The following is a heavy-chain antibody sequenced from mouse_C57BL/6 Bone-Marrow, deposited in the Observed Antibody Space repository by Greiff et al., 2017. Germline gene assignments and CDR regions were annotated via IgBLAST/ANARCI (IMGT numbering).Heavy chain of an antibody. D-gene: IGHD2-3*01. CDR3: ARYDPYYAMDY. V-gene: IGHV5-6*01. J-gene: IGHJ4*01. CDR2: ISSGGSYT. Sequence: EVQLVESGGDLVKPGGSLKLSCAASGFTFSSYGMSWVRQTPDKRLEWVATISSGGSYTYYPDSVKGRFTISRDNAKNTLYLQMSSLKSEDTAMYYCARYDPYYAMDYWGQGTSGTVSS. CDR1: GFTFSSYG.